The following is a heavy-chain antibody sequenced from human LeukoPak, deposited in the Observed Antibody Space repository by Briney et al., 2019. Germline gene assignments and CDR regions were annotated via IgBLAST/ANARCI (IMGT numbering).Heavy chain of an antibody. J-gene: IGHJ4*02. CDR2: ISWDSDKI. CDR3: AKDAGSRWGDGYNDYFDY. Sequence: GGSLRLSCAASGFTFDDYAMHWVRQAPGKGLEWVSGISWDSDKIGYADSVKGRFTISRDNAKNSLYLQMNSLRTEDTALYYCAKDAGSRWGDGYNDYFDYWGQGTQVTVSS. D-gene: IGHD5-24*01. CDR1: GFTFDDYA. V-gene: IGHV3-9*01.